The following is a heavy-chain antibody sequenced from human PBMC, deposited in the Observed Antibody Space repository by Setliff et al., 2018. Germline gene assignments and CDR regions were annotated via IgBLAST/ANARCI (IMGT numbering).Heavy chain of an antibody. CDR1: GGSISSSNW. J-gene: IGHJ5*02. CDR2: IYHSGST. Sequence: SETLSLTCAVSGGSISSSNWWSWVRQPPGKGLEWIGEIYHSGSTYYNPSLKSRVTISVDTSKKQFSLKLSSVTAADTAVYYCARGPYNIYDRSGYGFTNWFDPWGQGILVTVSS. D-gene: IGHD3-22*01. V-gene: IGHV4-4*02. CDR3: ARGPYNIYDRSGYGFTNWFDP.